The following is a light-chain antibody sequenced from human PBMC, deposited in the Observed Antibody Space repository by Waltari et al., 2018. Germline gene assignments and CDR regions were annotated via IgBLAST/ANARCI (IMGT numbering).Light chain of an antibody. CDR2: GTS. V-gene: IGKV3-20*01. CDR1: QTVSSIS. CDR3: QQYDGIVVT. J-gene: IGKJ4*01. Sequence: EIVLTQSPGTLSLSPGERATLSCRASQTVSSISFTWYQQKPGQAPRLLIYGTSNRAIGIPDRFSGSGSGTDFTLTISRLEPDDFAVYYCQQYDGIVVTFGGGTKVEI.